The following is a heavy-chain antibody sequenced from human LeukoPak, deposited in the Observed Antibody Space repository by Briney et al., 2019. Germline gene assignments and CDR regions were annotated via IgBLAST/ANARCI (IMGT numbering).Heavy chain of an antibody. CDR3: AKDHSVGAPRYFDY. V-gene: IGHV3-23*01. J-gene: IGHJ4*02. CDR1: EFTFSNYA. D-gene: IGHD1-26*01. CDR2: ISGRGDNI. Sequence: GGSLRLSCAASEFTFSNYAMTWVRQAPGKGLEWVSGISGRGDNIYYADSVKGRFTISIDNSKNTLYLQMNSLRAEDAAVYYCAKDHSVGAPRYFDYWGQGTPVTVSS.